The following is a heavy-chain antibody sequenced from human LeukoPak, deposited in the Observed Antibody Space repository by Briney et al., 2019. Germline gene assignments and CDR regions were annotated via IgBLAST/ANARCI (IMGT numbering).Heavy chain of an antibody. CDR1: GFTFGDHA. V-gene: IGHV3-49*04. Sequence: GRSLRLSCTVSGFTFGDHAMSWVGQAPGKGLEWVGFIRSKTYGGTTEYAASVKGRFIISRDDSTSIAYLQMNSLKTEDTAVYYCTRGPIQLWLYHGMDVWGQGTTVTVSS. J-gene: IGHJ6*02. CDR3: TRGPIQLWLYHGMDV. D-gene: IGHD5-18*01. CDR2: IRSKTYGGTT.